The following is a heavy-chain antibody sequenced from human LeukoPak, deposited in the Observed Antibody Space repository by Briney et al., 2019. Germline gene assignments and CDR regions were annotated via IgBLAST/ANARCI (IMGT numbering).Heavy chain of an antibody. D-gene: IGHD3-3*01. Sequence: GGSLRLSCAASAFTFDDYAMHWVRQAPGKGLEWVSGISWNSGSIGYADSVKGRFTISRDNAKNSLYLQMSSLRAEDMALYYCAKDHGGAPYYMDVWGKGTTVTVSS. CDR3: AKDHGGAPYYMDV. V-gene: IGHV3-9*03. J-gene: IGHJ6*03. CDR1: AFTFDDYA. CDR2: ISWNSGSI.